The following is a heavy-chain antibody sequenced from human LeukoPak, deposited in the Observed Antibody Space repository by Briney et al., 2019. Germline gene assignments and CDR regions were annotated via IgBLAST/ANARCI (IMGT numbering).Heavy chain of an antibody. J-gene: IGHJ4*02. CDR1: GGTFSSYA. Sequence: SVKVSCKASGGTFSSYAISWVRPAPGQGLEWVGGIIPIFGTANYAQKFQGRVTITADESTSTAYMELSSLRSEDAAVYYCARGEEYSSSSEVRYWGQGTLVTVSS. CDR3: ARGEEYSSSSEVRY. V-gene: IGHV1-69*01. D-gene: IGHD6-13*01. CDR2: IIPIFGTA.